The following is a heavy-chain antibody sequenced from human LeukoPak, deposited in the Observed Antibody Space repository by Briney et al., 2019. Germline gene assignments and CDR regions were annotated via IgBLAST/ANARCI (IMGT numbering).Heavy chain of an antibody. Sequence: GESLKISCKGSGYSFTSYWIGWVRQMPGKGLEWMGIIYPGDSDTRYSPSFQGQVTISADKSISTAYLQWSSLKASDTAMYYCARHFGRQAARSCMDVWGQGTTVTVSS. CDR3: ARHFGRQAARSCMDV. D-gene: IGHD3/OR15-3a*01. J-gene: IGHJ6*02. CDR2: IYPGDSDT. V-gene: IGHV5-51*01. CDR1: GYSFTSYW.